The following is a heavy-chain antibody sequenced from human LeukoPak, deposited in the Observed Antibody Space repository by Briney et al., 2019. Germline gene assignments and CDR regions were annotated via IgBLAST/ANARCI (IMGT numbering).Heavy chain of an antibody. CDR3: AKGELWTHYYYYYGMDV. CDR1: GFTFSSYG. V-gene: IGHV3-30*02. CDR2: IRYDGSNK. D-gene: IGHD3-16*01. J-gene: IGHJ6*02. Sequence: GGSLRLSCAASGFTFSSYGMHWVRQAPGKGLEWVAFIRYDGSNKYYADSVKGRFTISRDNSKNTLYLQMNSLRAEDTAVYYCAKGELWTHYYYYYGMDVWGQGTTVTVSS.